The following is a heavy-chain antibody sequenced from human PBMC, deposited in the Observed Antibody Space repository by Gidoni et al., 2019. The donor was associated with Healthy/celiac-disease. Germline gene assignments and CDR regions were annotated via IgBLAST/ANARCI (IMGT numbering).Heavy chain of an antibody. J-gene: IGHJ1*01. CDR1: GFTFSSYG. CDR3: ARAGRGSSGWRYFQH. V-gene: IGHV3-33*01. D-gene: IGHD6-19*01. CDR2: IWYDGINK. Sequence: QVQLVESGGGVVQPGRSRRLSCAASGFTFSSYGMHWVRQAPGTGLEVVAVIWYDGINKYYAASVKGRFTISRDNSKNTLYLQMNSLRAEDTAVYYCARAGRGSSGWRYFQHWGQGTLVTVSS.